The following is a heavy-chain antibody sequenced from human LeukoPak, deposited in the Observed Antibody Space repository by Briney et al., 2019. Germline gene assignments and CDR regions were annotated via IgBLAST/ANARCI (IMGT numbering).Heavy chain of an antibody. CDR3: ARVSFTYGPLDS. V-gene: IGHV4-31*03. CDR2: TYFTGST. J-gene: IGHJ4*02. CDR1: RGSISSGGHY. Sequence: SETLSLTCNVSRGSISSGGHYWSWIRQRPGKGLEWMGNTYFTGSTYYNPSLQSRLIISADTSMTQFSLRLRSVTAADTAVYYCARVSFTYGPLDSWGPGILVTVSS. D-gene: IGHD4-17*01.